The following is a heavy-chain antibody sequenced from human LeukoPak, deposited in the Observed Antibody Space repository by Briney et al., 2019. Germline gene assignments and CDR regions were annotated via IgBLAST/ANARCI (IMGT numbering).Heavy chain of an antibody. J-gene: IGHJ5*02. CDR3: AREPIQVDNIWLDP. D-gene: IGHD5-18*01. CDR1: GGSISSGSYY. Sequence: TLSLTCTVSGGSISSGSYYWSWIRQPAGEGLEWIGRIYTSGSTNYNPSLKSRVTISIDTSKNQFSLKLSSVTAADTAVYYCAREPIQVDNIWLDPWGQGILVTVSA. V-gene: IGHV4-61*02. CDR2: IYTSGST.